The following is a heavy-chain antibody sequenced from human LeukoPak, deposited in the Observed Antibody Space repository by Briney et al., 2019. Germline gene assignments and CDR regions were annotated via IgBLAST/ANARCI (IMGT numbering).Heavy chain of an antibody. J-gene: IGHJ4*02. V-gene: IGHV3-23*01. D-gene: IGHD5-24*01. CDR3: AKSGYNRFDY. Sequence: GGSLRLSCGASGFTFSNYAMSWVRQAPGKGLEWVSAIIGSGVDTYTADSVKGRFTISRDNSKNTLYLQMNSLIAEDTAVYYCAKSGYNRFDYWGQGTRVTVSS. CDR2: IIGSGVDT. CDR1: GFTFSNYA.